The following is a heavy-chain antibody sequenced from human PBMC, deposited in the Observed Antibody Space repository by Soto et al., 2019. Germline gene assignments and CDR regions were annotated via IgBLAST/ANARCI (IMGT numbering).Heavy chain of an antibody. CDR1: GFTFSSYG. CDR3: AKVFFAVDAFDI. V-gene: IGHV3-30*18. J-gene: IGHJ3*02. CDR2: ISYDGSNK. Sequence: SLSLSCAACGFTFSSYGMHWVRQAPGKGLEWVAVISYDGSNKYYADSLKGRFTISRDNSKNTLYLQMNRLRAEDTAVYYCAKVFFAVDAFDIWGQGTMGTVAS.